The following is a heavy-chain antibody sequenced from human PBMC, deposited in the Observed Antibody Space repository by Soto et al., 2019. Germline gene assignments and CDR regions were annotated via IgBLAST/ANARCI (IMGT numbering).Heavy chain of an antibody. V-gene: IGHV1-69*13. CDR1: GGSFSGYG. J-gene: IGHJ3*01. D-gene: IGHD3-22*01. CDR2: VIPIFGTT. Sequence: SVKVSCKASGGSFSGYGVSWVRQAPGQGLEWMGGVIPIFGTTEYAQKFQDRVALSADESMRTAYMQLSGLTSEDTAVYFCATNPMIAVLKTTFDLWGQGTVVTV. CDR3: ATNPMIAVLKTTFDL.